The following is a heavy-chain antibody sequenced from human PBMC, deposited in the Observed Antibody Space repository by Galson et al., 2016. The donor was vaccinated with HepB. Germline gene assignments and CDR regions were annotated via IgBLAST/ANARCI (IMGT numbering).Heavy chain of an antibody. J-gene: IGHJ6*02. CDR1: GYNFNIYW. CDR2: FYPGDSDT. CDR3: ARVFWPPHRDRYYYGMDV. V-gene: IGHV5-51*01. D-gene: IGHD3-3*01. Sequence: QSGAEVKQPGESLQISCKTSGYNFNIYWIAWVRQMPGTGPEWMGIFYPGDSDTRSSPSFQGPVTISAAKSISTAYLQWSSLKASDTAMFYCARVFWPPHRDRYYYGMDVWGQGTTVTVSS.